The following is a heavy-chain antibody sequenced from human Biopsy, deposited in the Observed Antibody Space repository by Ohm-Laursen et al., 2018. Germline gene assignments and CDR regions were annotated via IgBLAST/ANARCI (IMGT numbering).Heavy chain of an antibody. CDR1: GYTFTGQY. CDR2: INPDSGVT. Sequence: SVKVSCKASGYTFTGQYLHWVRQAPGQGLEWMGWINPDSGVTNYAQKFQGRVTMTRDTSISTAYMELSRLGSDDTAVYYCARDKYRSWNYFDNWGQGSLVTVSS. J-gene: IGHJ4*02. D-gene: IGHD6-19*01. CDR3: ARDKYRSWNYFDN. V-gene: IGHV1-2*02.